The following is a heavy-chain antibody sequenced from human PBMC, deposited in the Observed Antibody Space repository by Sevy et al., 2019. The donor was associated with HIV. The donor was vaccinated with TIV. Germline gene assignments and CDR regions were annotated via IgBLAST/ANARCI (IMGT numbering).Heavy chain of an antibody. J-gene: IGHJ4*02. Sequence: ASVKVSCKASGYTFSSNGITWVRQAPGQGLEWMGWIGLYNGNSNYAQKFRDRVTMTADTSTSTAYMELRSLRSDDTAVYYCARVPTYYYGSATYFYSWGQGSLVTVSS. D-gene: IGHD3-10*01. V-gene: IGHV1-18*01. CDR3: ARVPTYYYGSATYFYS. CDR1: GYTFSSNG. CDR2: IGLYNGNS.